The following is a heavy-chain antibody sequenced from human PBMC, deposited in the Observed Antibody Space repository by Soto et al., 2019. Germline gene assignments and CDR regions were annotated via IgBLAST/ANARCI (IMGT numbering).Heavy chain of an antibody. CDR2: IYHSGST. CDR3: ARDQLEGNWFDP. Sequence: SETLSLTCAVSGGSISSGGYSWNWIRQPPGKGLEWTGYIYHSGSTLYNPSLKSRVTISIDKSKNQFSLKLSSVTAADTAVYYCARDQLEGNWFDPWGQGTLVTVPQ. V-gene: IGHV4-30-2*01. J-gene: IGHJ5*02. D-gene: IGHD1-1*01. CDR1: GGSISSGGYS.